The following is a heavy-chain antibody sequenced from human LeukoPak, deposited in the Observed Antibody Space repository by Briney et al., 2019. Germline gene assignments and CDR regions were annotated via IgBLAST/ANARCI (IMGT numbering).Heavy chain of an antibody. CDR1: GGSISSYY. Sequence: SETLSLTCTVSGGSISSYYWSWIRQPPGKGLEYIGYIYYTGSTYYNPSLKSRVTISVDTSKRQFSLRLSSVSAADTAVYYCARRHCSGGSCYVDNWGQGTLVTVSS. CDR3: ARRHCSGGSCYVDN. J-gene: IGHJ4*02. D-gene: IGHD2-15*01. CDR2: IYYTGST. V-gene: IGHV4-59*12.